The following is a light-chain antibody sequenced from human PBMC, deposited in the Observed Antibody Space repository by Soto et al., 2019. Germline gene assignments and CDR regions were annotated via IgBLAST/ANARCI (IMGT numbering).Light chain of an antibody. V-gene: IGKV1-39*01. CDR3: RQSSTAPFT. J-gene: IGKJ5*01. CDR1: QDISNY. CDR2: AAS. Sequence: DIQMTQSPSSLSASVGDRVTIPCQASQDISNYLNWYQQKPGKAPKLLIFAASSLQSGVPSRFSGSGSRTDFTLTISSLQPEDFVTYYCRQSSTAPFTFGPETRLEIK.